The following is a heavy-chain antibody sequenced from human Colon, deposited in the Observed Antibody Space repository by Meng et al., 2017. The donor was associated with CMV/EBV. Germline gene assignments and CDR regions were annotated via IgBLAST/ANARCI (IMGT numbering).Heavy chain of an antibody. V-gene: IGHV3-7*01. CDR2: VKEDGSDN. CDR1: GFTFSNHW. Sequence: GGPLRLSFAASGFTFSNHWMTWVRQAPGKGLEWVANVKEDGSDNYYVDSVKGRFTSFRDNAKNSGYLQMNSLRAEDTAVYYCARDRGYSYGNYYGMDVWGQGTTVTVSS. D-gene: IGHD5-18*01. CDR3: ARDRGYSYGNYYGMDV. J-gene: IGHJ6*02.